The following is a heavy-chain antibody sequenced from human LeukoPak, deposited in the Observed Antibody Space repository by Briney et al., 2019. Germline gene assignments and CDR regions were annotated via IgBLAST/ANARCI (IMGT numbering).Heavy chain of an antibody. Sequence: ASVTVSCKVSGYTLTELSMHWVRQAPGKGLEWMGGFDPEDGETIYAQKFQGRVTMTEDTSTDTAYMELSSLRSEDTAVYYCATDHRCSGGSCYSNWFDPWGQGTLVTVSS. V-gene: IGHV1-24*01. CDR1: GYTLTELS. J-gene: IGHJ5*02. D-gene: IGHD2-15*01. CDR2: FDPEDGET. CDR3: ATDHRCSGGSCYSNWFDP.